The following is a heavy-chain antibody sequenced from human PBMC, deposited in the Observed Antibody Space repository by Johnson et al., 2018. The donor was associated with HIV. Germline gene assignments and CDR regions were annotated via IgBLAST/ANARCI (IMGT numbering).Heavy chain of an antibody. CDR2: IKEDRGEK. CDR3: ERQLATEDDAFDI. D-gene: IGHD7-27*01. V-gene: IGHV3-7*05. J-gene: IGHJ3*02. CDR1: KFTFSKSY. Sequence: VQLVESGGGLVQPGGSLRLSCAAPKFTFSKSYITWVRQAPGKGLEWMANIKEDRGEKYYVGSVKGRFTVSRDNAKNSLSLQVSSLTTEDTAMYYGERQLATEDDAFDIWGQGTMVTVSS.